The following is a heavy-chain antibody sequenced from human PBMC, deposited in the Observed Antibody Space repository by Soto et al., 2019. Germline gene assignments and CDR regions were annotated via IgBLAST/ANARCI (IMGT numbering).Heavy chain of an antibody. J-gene: IGHJ3*02. V-gene: IGHV1-69*02. D-gene: IGHD6-19*01. CDR1: GGTFSSYT. CDR3: ARAIAVAGMDQDAFDI. CDR2: IIPILGIA. Sequence: GASVKVSCKASGGTFSSYTISWVRQAPGQGLEWMGRIIPILGIANYAQKFQGRVTITADKSTSTAYMELSSLRSEDTAVYYCARAIAVAGMDQDAFDIGGQGTMVNVS.